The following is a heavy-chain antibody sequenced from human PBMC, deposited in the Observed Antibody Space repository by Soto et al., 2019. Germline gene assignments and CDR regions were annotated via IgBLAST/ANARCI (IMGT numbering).Heavy chain of an antibody. Sequence: GGSLRLSCAASGFTFSSSEMNWVRQAPGKGLEWLSYISSSGATIYYAASVKGRFTISRDDAKNSLYLQMHSLRAEDTALYYCARGPTSGYYYFDYWGQGTLVTVSS. CDR1: GFTFSSSE. CDR3: ARGPTSGYYYFDY. V-gene: IGHV3-48*03. D-gene: IGHD3-22*01. J-gene: IGHJ4*02. CDR2: ISSSGATI.